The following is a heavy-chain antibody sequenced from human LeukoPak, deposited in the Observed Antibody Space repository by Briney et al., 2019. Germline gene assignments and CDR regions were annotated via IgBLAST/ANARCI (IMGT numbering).Heavy chain of an antibody. D-gene: IGHD3-3*01. CDR1: GGSISSSSYY. J-gene: IGHJ4*02. CDR2: IYYSGST. V-gene: IGHV4-39*01. Sequence: PSETLSLTCTVSGGSISSSSYYWGWIRQPPGKGLEWIGSIYYSGSTYYNPSLKSRVTISVDTSKNQFSLKLGSVTAADTAVYYCASYYDFWSGLDYWGQGTLVTVSS. CDR3: ASYYDFWSGLDY.